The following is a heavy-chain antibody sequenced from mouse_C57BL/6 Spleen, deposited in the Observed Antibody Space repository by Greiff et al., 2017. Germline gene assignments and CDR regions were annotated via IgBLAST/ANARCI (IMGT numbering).Heavy chain of an antibody. J-gene: IGHJ2*01. CDR2: IDPSDSYT. D-gene: IGHD2-3*01. Sequence: QVQLQQPGAELVMPGASVKLSCTASGYTFTSYWMHWVKQRPGQGLEWIGEIDPSDSYTNYNPKFKGKSTLSVDKSSSTAYMQLSSLTSEDSAVYYCARRDDGSFDYWGQGTTLTVSS. V-gene: IGHV1-69*01. CDR1: GYTFTSYW. CDR3: ARRDDGSFDY.